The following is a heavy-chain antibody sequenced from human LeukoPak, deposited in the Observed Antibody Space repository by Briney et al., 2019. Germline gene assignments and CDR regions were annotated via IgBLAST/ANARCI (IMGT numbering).Heavy chain of an antibody. CDR3: ARDSAGNQYSSGNFDL. J-gene: IGHJ4*02. D-gene: IGHD3-10*01. V-gene: IGHV3-53*01. CDR1: GFTFSGYT. CDR2: LYAGGES. Sequence: GGSLRLSCAASGFTFSGYTMNWVRQAPGKELEWVSVLYAGGESYYADSVLGRFTISRDNSNNTVFLEMNSLTADDTAVYFCARDSAGNQYSSGNFDLWGQGTLVTVSS.